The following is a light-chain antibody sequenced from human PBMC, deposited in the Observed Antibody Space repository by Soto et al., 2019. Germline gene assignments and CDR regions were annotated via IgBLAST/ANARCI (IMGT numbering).Light chain of an antibody. V-gene: IGLV1-44*01. CDR2: SND. CDR3: AAWDDSLKGWV. Sequence: QSVLTQAPSASGAPGQRVTLSCSGTSSNIGTTAVSWFQQLPGTAPKLVIYSNDVRPSGVPDRFSASTSGTSASLAISGLKSEDEADYYCAAWDDSLKGWVFGGGTKVTVL. CDR1: SSNIGTTA. J-gene: IGLJ3*02.